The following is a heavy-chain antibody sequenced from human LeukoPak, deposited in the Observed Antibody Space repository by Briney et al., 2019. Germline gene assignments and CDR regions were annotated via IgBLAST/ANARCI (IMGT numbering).Heavy chain of an antibody. V-gene: IGHV3-23*01. CDR3: AKYRDYGMDCSDY. Sequence: GGSLRLSCAASGFTFSSYATSWVRQAPGKGLECVSSISGSGGSTYYAHSVKGRFTIYRDNSKNTLYLQMNSLRAEDTAVYYCAKYRDYGMDCSDYWGQGTLVTVSS. D-gene: IGHD4-17*01. CDR2: ISGSGGST. J-gene: IGHJ4*02. CDR1: GFTFSSYA.